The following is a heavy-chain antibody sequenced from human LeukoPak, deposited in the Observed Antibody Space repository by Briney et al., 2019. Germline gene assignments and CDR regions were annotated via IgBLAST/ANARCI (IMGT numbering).Heavy chain of an antibody. Sequence: PSETLSLTCTVSGYSISSGYYWGWIRQPPGKGLEWIGSIHHSGNTYYNPSLKSRVTISVDTSKNQFSLKLSSVTAADTAVYYCARDRATTVTTGAFDIWGQGTMVTVSS. CDR1: GYSISSGYY. V-gene: IGHV4-38-2*02. J-gene: IGHJ3*02. D-gene: IGHD4-17*01. CDR3: ARDRATTVTTGAFDI. CDR2: IHHSGNT.